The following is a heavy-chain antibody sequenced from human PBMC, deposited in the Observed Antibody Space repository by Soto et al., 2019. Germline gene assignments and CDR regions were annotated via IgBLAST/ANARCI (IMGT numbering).Heavy chain of an antibody. J-gene: IGHJ5*02. CDR3: ARGSGGKCSSTSCYAGDDNWFDP. V-gene: IGHV6-1*01. Sequence: SQTLSLTCAISGDSVSDSSVSWNWIRQSPSRGLEWLGRTNYGSKWSYAYAESVRSRVTISVDTSKNQFSLKLSSVTAADTAVYYCARGSGGKCSSTSCYAGDDNWFDPWGQGTLVTVSS. CDR2: TNYGSKWSY. D-gene: IGHD2-2*01. CDR1: GDSVSDSSVS.